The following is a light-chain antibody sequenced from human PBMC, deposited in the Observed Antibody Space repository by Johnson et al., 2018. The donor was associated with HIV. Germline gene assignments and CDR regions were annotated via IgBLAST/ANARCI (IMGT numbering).Light chain of an antibody. V-gene: IGLV1-51*01. CDR3: GTWDNSLSAGV. CDR1: SSNIGNNF. CDR2: DTD. J-gene: IGLJ1*01. Sequence: QSVLTQPPSVSAAPGQKVTISCSGSSSNIGNNFISWYQQLPGSAPKLLIYDTDKRLSGIPDRFSGSKSGTSATLGISGLQTGDEADYYCGTWDNSLSAGVFGSGTKVTVL.